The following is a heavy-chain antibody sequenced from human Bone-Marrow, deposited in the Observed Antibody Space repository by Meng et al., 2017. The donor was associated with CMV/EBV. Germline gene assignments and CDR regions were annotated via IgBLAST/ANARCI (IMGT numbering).Heavy chain of an antibody. CDR1: GFTFSSCS. J-gene: IGHJ6*02. CDR2: ISSSSSYI. V-gene: IGHV3-21*01. CDR3: ARDFDPLGMDV. Sequence: GGSLRLSCAASGFTFSSCSMNWVRQAPGKGLEWVSSISSSSSYIYYADSVKGRFTISRDNAKNSLYLQMNSLRAEDTAVYYCARDFDPLGMDVWGQGTTVTVSS.